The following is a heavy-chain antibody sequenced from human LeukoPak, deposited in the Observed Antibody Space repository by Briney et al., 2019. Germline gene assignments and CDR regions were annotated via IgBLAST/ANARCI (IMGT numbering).Heavy chain of an antibody. V-gene: IGHV5-51*01. CDR2: IYPGVSDT. Sequence: GESLKISCKGSGYRFTTYWIGWVRQMPGKGLEWMGIIYPGVSDTRYSPSFQGQVTISADKSISTAYLQWSSLKASDTAMYYCARRFEATVDFDYWGQGTLVTVSS. D-gene: IGHD4-23*01. J-gene: IGHJ4*02. CDR1: GYRFTTYW. CDR3: ARRFEATVDFDY.